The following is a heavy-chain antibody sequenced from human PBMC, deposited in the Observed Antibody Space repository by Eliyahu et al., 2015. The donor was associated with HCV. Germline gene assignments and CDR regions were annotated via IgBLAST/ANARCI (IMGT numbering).Heavy chain of an antibody. D-gene: IGHD3-10*01. CDR2: IKQDGSER. V-gene: IGHV3-7*01. CDR1: GFIFSKHW. Sequence: EVQLAESGGGLXQPGGSLXLSFATSGFIFSKHWMSWVRQAPGKGLEWVANIKQDGSERYYVDSVKGRFTISRDNAKNSLYLQMNSLRAEDTAVYYCARIVLLGWFDPWGQGTLVTVSS. J-gene: IGHJ5*02. CDR3: ARIVLLGWFDP.